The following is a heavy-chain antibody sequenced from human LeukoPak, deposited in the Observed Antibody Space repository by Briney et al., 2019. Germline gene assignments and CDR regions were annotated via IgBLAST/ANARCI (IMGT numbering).Heavy chain of an antibody. CDR2: IYSGDST. J-gene: IGHJ3*02. CDR1: GFTVSSNY. Sequence: GGSLTLSCTASGFTVSSNYMSWVRQAPGKGLEWVSVIYSGDSTYYADSVKGRFTISRHNSKNTLYLQMNSLRAEDTAVYYCARDTGENDAFGIWGQGTMVTVSS. D-gene: IGHD7-27*01. CDR3: ARDTGENDAFGI. V-gene: IGHV3-53*04.